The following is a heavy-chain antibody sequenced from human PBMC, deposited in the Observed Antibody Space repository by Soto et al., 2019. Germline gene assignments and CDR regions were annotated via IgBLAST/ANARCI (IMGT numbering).Heavy chain of an antibody. CDR3: ARVLDYDFWSGYFDS. CDR2: ISYDGSNK. J-gene: IGHJ4*02. Sequence: QVQLVESGGGVVQPGRSLRLSCAASGFTFSSYAMHWVRQAPGKGLEWVAVISYDGSNKYYADSVKGRFTISRDNSKNALYLQMNSLRAEDTAVYYCARVLDYDFWSGYFDSWGQGTLVTVSS. V-gene: IGHV3-30-3*01. CDR1: GFTFSSYA. D-gene: IGHD3-3*01.